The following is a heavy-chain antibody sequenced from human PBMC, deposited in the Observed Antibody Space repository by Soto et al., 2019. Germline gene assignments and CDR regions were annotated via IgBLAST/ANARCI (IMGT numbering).Heavy chain of an antibody. CDR3: ARAGRITIFSTGYPFNAFDI. D-gene: IGHD3-9*01. V-gene: IGHV3-7*01. CDR2: IKQDGSEN. J-gene: IGHJ3*02. CDR1: GFTFSSYW. Sequence: EVQLVESGGGLVQPGGSLRLSCAASGFTFSSYWMSWVRQAPGKGLEWVANIKQDGSENYYVDSVKGRFTISRDNAKNSLYLQMNSLRAEDTAVYYCARAGRITIFSTGYPFNAFDIWGQGTMVTVSS.